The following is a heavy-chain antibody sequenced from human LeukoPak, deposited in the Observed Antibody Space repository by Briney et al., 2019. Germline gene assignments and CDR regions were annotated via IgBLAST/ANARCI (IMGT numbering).Heavy chain of an antibody. D-gene: IGHD5-18*01. CDR3: ARERIERYTYASSDFDY. CDR1: GGSISSGSYY. Sequence: SETLSLTYTVSGGSISSGSYYWSWIRQPAGKGLEWIGRIYTSGSTNYNPPLKSRVTISVDTSKNQFSLKLSSVTAADTALYYCARERIERYTYASSDFDYWGRGTLVTVSS. V-gene: IGHV4-61*02. J-gene: IGHJ4*02. CDR2: IYTSGST.